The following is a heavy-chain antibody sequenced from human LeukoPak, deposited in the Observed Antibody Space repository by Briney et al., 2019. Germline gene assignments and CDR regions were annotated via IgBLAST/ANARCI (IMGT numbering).Heavy chain of an antibody. Sequence: SETLSLTGTVSGGSISSYYWSWIRQPPGKGLEWIGYIYYSGSTNYNPSLKSRVTISVDTSKNQFSLKLSSVTAADTAVYYCARGPVVVPAASLYYYYYGMDVWGKGTTVTVSS. CDR2: IYYSGST. CDR1: GGSISSYY. J-gene: IGHJ6*04. CDR3: ARGPVVVPAASLYYYYYGMDV. V-gene: IGHV4-59*01. D-gene: IGHD2-2*01.